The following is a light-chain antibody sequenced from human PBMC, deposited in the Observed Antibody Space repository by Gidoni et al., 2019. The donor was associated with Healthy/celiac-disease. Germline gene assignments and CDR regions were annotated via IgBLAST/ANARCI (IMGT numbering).Light chain of an antibody. J-gene: IGLJ3*02. CDR1: KLGDKY. Sequence: SYELTQPPSVSVSPGQTASITCSGDKLGDKYACWYQQKPGQSPVLVIYQDIKRPSGIPERFSGSNSGNTATLTISGTQAMDEADYYCQAWDSSTRVFGGGTKLTVL. CDR3: QAWDSSTRV. V-gene: IGLV3-1*01. CDR2: QDI.